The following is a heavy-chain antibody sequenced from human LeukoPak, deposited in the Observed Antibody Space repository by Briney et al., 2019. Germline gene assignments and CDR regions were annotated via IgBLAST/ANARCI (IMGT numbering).Heavy chain of an antibody. CDR3: AGVVGDGYWEYYFDY. CDR1: GGSISSYY. D-gene: IGHD5-24*01. Sequence: SETLSLTCTVSGGSISSYYWSWIRQPPGEGLEWIGYIYYSGSTNSNPSLKSRVPISVDTSKNQFSLKLSSVTAADTAVYYCAGVVGDGYWEYYFDYWGQGTLVTVSS. CDR2: IYYSGST. J-gene: IGHJ4*02. V-gene: IGHV4-59*01.